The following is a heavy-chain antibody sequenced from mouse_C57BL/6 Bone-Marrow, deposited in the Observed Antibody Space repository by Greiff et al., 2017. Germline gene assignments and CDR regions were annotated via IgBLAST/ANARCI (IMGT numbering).Heavy chain of an antibody. J-gene: IGHJ4*01. CDR1: GYTFTGYW. CDR3: ARWGYAMDY. CDR2: ILPGSGST. Sequence: VQLQESGAELMKPGASVKLSCKATGYTFTGYWIEWVKQRPGHGLEWIGEILPGSGSTKYHEKFKGKATFTADTSSNTTYMQHSSLTTEDSAIYYCARWGYAMDYWGQGTSVTVSS. V-gene: IGHV1-9*01.